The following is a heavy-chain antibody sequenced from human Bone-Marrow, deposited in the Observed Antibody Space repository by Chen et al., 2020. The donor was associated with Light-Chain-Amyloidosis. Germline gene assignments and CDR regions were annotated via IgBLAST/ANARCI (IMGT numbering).Heavy chain of an antibody. CDR3: ARRRDGYNFDY. CDR2: IYPDDSDA. Sequence: EVPLQQSGPAVKKPGESLKISCKGSGYTFPNYWIGWVRQMPGKGLEWMGVIYPDDSDARYSPSFEGQVTISADKSITTAYLQWRSLKASDTAMYYCARRRDGYNFDYWGQGTLVTVSS. D-gene: IGHD5-12*01. CDR1: GYTFPNYW. J-gene: IGHJ4*02. V-gene: IGHV5-51*01.